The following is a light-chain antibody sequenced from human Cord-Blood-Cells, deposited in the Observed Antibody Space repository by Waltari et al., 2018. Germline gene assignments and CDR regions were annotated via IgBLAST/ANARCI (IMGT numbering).Light chain of an antibody. CDR1: SSDVVGYNY. CDR2: DVS. CDR3: RSYTSSSTVV. J-gene: IGLJ2*01. V-gene: IGLV2-14*01. Sequence: QSALTQPASVSGSPGQSITTSCTGTSSDVVGYNYVSWYQQHPGQAPKLMIYDVSKRPSGISNRVSGSKSGNTASLTISGLQAEDEADYYCRSYTSSSTVVFGGGTTLSIL.